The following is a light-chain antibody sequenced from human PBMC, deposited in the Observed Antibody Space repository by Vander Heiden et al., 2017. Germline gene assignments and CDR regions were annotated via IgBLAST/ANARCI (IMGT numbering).Light chain of an antibody. CDR3: LLSYSGARHVV. Sequence: QAVVTQEPSLTVSPGGTVTLTCGSIPGAVTSGHYPYWFQQKPGQAPRTLIYDTSNKHSWTPARFSGSLLGGKAALTLSGAQPEDEAEYYCLLSYSGARHVVFGGGTKLTVL. CDR2: DTS. CDR1: PGAVTSGHY. V-gene: IGLV7-46*01. J-gene: IGLJ2*01.